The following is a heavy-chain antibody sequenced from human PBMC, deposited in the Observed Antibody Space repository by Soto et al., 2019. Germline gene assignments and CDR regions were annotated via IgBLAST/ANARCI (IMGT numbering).Heavy chain of an antibody. D-gene: IGHD2-2*01. CDR2: IYYSGST. Sequence: SETLSLTCXVSGGSISSYYWSWIRQPPGKGLEWIGYIYYSGSTNYNPSLKSRVTISVDTSKNQFSLKLSSVTAADTAVYYCARGVVPAAMNYFNYWGQGTLVTVSS. CDR1: GGSISSYY. J-gene: IGHJ4*02. CDR3: ARGVVPAAMNYFNY. V-gene: IGHV4-59*01.